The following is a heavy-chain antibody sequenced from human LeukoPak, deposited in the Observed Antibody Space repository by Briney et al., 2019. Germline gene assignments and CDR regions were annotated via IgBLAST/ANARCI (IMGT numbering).Heavy chain of an antibody. D-gene: IGHD6-13*01. CDR3: ARHRAAAGGYYYGMDV. V-gene: IGHV5-51*01. CDR2: IYPGDSET. CDR1: GCDFTTYW. J-gene: IGHJ6*04. Sequence: GGSLQISCKGSGCDFTTYWIAWGRQLPGKGLEWVGLIYPGDSETRYSPSFQGQVIISADKSTSAAYLQWSSLKASDTAMYYCARHRAAAGGYYYGMDVWGKGTTVTVSS.